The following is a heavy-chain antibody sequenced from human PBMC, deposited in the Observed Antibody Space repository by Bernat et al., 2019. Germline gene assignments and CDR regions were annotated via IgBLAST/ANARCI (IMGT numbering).Heavy chain of an antibody. CDR1: GGSISSGGYY. CDR2: IYYSGST. J-gene: IGHJ4*02. D-gene: IGHD5-12*01. V-gene: IGHV4-31*03. Sequence: QVQLQESGPGLVKPSQTLSLTCTVSGGSISSGGYYWSWIRQHPGKGLEWIGYIYYSGSTYYNPSLKSRVTISVDTSKNQFSLKLSSVTAEDTAVYYCAKRGFNVNIVATIRLYYFDYWGQGTLVTVSS. CDR3: AKRGFNVNIVATIRLYYFDY.